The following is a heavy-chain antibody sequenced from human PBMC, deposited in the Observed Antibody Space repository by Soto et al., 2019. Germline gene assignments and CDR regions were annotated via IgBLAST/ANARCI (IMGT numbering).Heavy chain of an antibody. CDR1: SGSISSSNW. J-gene: IGHJ4*02. Sequence: SETLSLTCAVSSGSISSSNWWSWVRQPPGKGLEWIGEIYHSGSTNYNPSLKSRVTISVDKSKNQFSLKLSSVTAADTAVYYCARAHPHGDPMVYFDYWGQGTLVTVSS. CDR2: IYHSGST. D-gene: IGHD4-17*01. CDR3: ARAHPHGDPMVYFDY. V-gene: IGHV4-4*02.